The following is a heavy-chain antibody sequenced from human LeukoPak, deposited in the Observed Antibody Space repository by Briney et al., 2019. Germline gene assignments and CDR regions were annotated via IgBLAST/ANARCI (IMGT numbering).Heavy chain of an antibody. CDR1: GFTFCSYA. CDR2: ISGSGGST. CDR3: AKDRPFEAVAGTCDY. V-gene: IGHV3-23*01. Sequence: GGSLRLSCAASGFTFCSYAMSWVRQAPGKGLEWVSAISGSGGSTYYADSVKGRFTISRDNSKNTLYLLMNSLRAEDTAVYYCAKDRPFEAVAGTCDYWGQGTLVTVSS. D-gene: IGHD6-19*01. J-gene: IGHJ4*02.